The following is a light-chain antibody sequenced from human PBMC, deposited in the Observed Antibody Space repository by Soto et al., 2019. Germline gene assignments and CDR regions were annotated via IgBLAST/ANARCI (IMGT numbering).Light chain of an antibody. CDR3: SSYSSSSTLMI. J-gene: IGLJ2*01. Sequence: QSALAQPASVSGSPGQSITISCTGTTSDIGAYNYVSWYQHHPGKAPKVMIYDVSNRPSGVSIRFSGSKSGTTASLTISGLRAEDEADYYGSSYSSSSTLMIFGGGTKLTVL. CDR2: DVS. CDR1: TSDIGAYNY. V-gene: IGLV2-14*03.